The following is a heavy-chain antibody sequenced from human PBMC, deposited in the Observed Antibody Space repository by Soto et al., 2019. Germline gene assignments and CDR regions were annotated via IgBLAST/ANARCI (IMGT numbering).Heavy chain of an antibody. CDR1: GFNFSNHW. Sequence: GGSLRLSCAASGFNFSNHWMHWVRQRPAEGLVWVSRITSDGKSKAYVESVKGRFAISRDNAKNTLYLQMNGLTAEDTAVYYCARESGDWPLNWFDPWGQGTLVTVSS. J-gene: IGHJ5*02. D-gene: IGHD2-21*02. CDR3: ARESGDWPLNWFDP. CDR2: ITSDGKSK. V-gene: IGHV3-74*01.